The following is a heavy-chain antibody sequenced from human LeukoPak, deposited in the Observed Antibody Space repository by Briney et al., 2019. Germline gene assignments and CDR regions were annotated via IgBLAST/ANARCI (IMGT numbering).Heavy chain of an antibody. CDR3: ARDLLRGFTTRGYYYYYMDV. V-gene: IGHV1-69*05. CDR2: IIPIFGTA. Sequence: SVKVSCKASGGTFSSYAISWVRQAPGQGLEWMGGIIPIFGTANYAQKFQGRVTITTDESTSTAYIELSSLRSEDTAVYYCARDLLRGFTTRGYYYYYMDVWGKGTTVTVSS. CDR1: GGTFSSYA. J-gene: IGHJ6*03. D-gene: IGHD3-3*01.